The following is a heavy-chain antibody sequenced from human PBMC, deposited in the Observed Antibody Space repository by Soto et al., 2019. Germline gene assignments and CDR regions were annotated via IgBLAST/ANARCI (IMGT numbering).Heavy chain of an antibody. V-gene: IGHV3-30*18. J-gene: IGHJ6*02. D-gene: IGHD3-9*01. CDR3: ANDLKYYLISAGSYSGYYYYGMDV. CDR1: GFTFSSYG. Sequence: GGSLRLSCAASGFTFSSYGMHWVRQAPGKGLEWVAVISYDGSNKYYADSGKGRFTISRDNSKNTLYLQMNSLRAEDTAVYYGANDLKYYLISAGSYSGYYYYGMDVWGQETTVTVAS. CDR2: ISYDGSNK.